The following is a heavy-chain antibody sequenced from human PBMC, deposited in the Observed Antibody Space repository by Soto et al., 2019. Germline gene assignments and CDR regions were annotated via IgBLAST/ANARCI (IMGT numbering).Heavy chain of an antibody. CDR1: GFTFSSYA. V-gene: IGHV3-64*01. Sequence: EVQLVQSGGGLVQPGGSLRLSCAASGFTFSSYAMHWVRQAPGKGLEYASAISKDGGFTYYAYSVKGRFTISRDNSKTLLYLQLGTLRVEDMAGYYCGRGELIGAISAGMHDYWGQGALVTVSS. CDR2: ISKDGGFT. J-gene: IGHJ4*02. D-gene: IGHD2-2*01. CDR3: GRGELIGAISAGMHDY.